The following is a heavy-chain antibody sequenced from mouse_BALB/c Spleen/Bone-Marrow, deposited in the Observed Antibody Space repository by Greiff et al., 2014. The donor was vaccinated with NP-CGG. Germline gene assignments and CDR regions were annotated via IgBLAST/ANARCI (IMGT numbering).Heavy chain of an antibody. CDR3: ASVYDYGRGYAMDY. J-gene: IGHJ4*01. V-gene: IGHV1-80*01. CDR1: GYAFSNYG. D-gene: IGHD2-4*01. Sequence: VNLVESGAEEMRPGSSVNISCKASGYAFSNYGMNWVKQRPGQGLEWIGQIYPGDGDTNYNGKFKGRVTLTADKSSSTAYMQLSSLTSEDSAVYFCASVYDYGRGYAMDYWGQGTSVTVSS. CDR2: IYPGDGDT.